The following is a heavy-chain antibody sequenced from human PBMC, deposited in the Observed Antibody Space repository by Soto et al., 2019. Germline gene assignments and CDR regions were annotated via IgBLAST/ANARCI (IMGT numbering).Heavy chain of an antibody. CDR2: IKQDGSEK. CDR3: ARTIWGSYRYYDY. Sequence: EVQLVESGGGLVQPGGSLSLSCAASGCTFSSYWMSWVRQAPGKGLEWVANIKQDGSEKYYVDSVKGRFTISRDNAKNSLYLQMNSLRAEDTAVYYCARTIWGSYRYYDYWGQGTLVTVSS. D-gene: IGHD3-16*02. CDR1: GCTFSSYW. V-gene: IGHV3-7*01. J-gene: IGHJ4*02.